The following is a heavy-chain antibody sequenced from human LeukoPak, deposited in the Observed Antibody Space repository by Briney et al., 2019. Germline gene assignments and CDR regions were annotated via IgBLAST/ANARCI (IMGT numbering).Heavy chain of an antibody. CDR1: GGSISRGSYY. CDR2: IYTSGST. CDR3: ARNNNSGYDPDAFDI. J-gene: IGHJ3*02. Sequence: SETLSLTCTVSGGSISRGSYYWSWIRQPAGKGLEWIGRIYTSGSTNYNPSLKSRVTISVDTSKNQFSLKLSSVTAADTAVYYCARNNNSGYDPDAFDIWGQGTMVTVSS. D-gene: IGHD5-12*01. V-gene: IGHV4-61*02.